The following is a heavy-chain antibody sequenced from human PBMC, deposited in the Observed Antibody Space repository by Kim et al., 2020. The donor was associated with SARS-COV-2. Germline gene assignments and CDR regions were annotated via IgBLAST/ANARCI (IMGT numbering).Heavy chain of an antibody. CDR1: GFTFSNFG. V-gene: IGHV3-30*18. CDR3: AKANVLLWFGTLHYDAFGP. J-gene: IGHJ3*01. CDR2: ISYEGSNK. D-gene: IGHD3-10*01. Sequence: GGSLRLSCAASGFTFSNFGMHWVRQAPGKGLEWVAVISYEGSNKHYADSVKGRFTISRDSFKNTMSLQMSSLTAEDTALYYCAKANVLLWFGTLHYDAFGPRGQGKLVTVS.